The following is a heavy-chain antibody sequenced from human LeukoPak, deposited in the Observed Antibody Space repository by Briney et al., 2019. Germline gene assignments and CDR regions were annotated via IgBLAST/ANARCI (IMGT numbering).Heavy chain of an antibody. CDR2: IYYSGST. V-gene: IGHV4-34*01. CDR1: GGSFSGYS. Sequence: SETLSLTCAVYGGSFSGYSWGWIRQPPGKGLEWIGRIYYSGSTYYNPSLKSRVTISVDTSKNQFSLKLSSVTAADTAVYYCARLDYYYQHRFDYWGQGTLVTVSS. CDR3: ARLDYYYQHRFDY. D-gene: IGHD3-22*01. J-gene: IGHJ4*02.